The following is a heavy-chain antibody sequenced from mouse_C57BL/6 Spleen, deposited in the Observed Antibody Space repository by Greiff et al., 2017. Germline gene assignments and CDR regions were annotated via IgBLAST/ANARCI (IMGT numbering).Heavy chain of an antibody. CDR2: IDPSDSYT. V-gene: IGHV1-69*01. Sequence: QVQLQQPGAELVMPGASVKLSCKASGYTFTSYWMHWVKQRPGQGLEWIGEIDPSDSYTNYNQKFKGKSTLTVDKSSSTAYMQLSSLTSEDSAVYYCARDDGYYVRYFDVWGTGTTVTVAS. CDR3: ARDDGYYVRYFDV. J-gene: IGHJ1*03. CDR1: GYTFTSYW. D-gene: IGHD2-3*01.